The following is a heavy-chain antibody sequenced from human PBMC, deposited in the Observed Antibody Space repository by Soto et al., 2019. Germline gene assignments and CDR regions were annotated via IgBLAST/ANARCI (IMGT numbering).Heavy chain of an antibody. V-gene: IGHV4-31*03. J-gene: IGHJ5*02. CDR3: ARDHLLRGNTDYGDYTGDNWFDP. CDR2: IYYSGST. D-gene: IGHD4-17*01. CDR1: GGSISSGGYY. Sequence: SETLSLTCTVSGGSISSGGYYWSWIRQHPGKGLEWIGYIYYSGSTYYNPSLKSRVTISVDTSKNQFSLKLSSVTAADTAVYYCARDHLLRGNTDYGDYTGDNWFDPWGQGTLVTVSS.